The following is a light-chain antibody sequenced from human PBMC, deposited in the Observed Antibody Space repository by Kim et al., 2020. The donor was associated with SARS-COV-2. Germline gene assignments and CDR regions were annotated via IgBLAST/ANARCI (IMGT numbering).Light chain of an antibody. CDR1: QCISNY. CDR2: AAS. CDR3: HKYDDAPWT. J-gene: IGKJ1*01. Sequence: DIQMTQSPSSLSASVGDRVTINCRASQCISNYLAWYQQKPGIVPKLLINAASTLQPGVPSRFSGSGSGADFTLTISSLKPEDVATYYCHKYDDAPWTFGQGTKVEIK. V-gene: IGKV1-27*01.